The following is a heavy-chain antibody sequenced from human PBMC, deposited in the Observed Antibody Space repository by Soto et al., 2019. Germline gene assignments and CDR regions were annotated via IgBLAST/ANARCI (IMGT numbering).Heavy chain of an antibody. CDR1: GYSFTSYG. V-gene: IGHV1-18*01. CDR2: ISAYNGNT. J-gene: IGHJ5*02. CDR3: ARVTYNWFDP. Sequence: QVQLVQSGAEVMKPGASVKVSCKASGYSFTSYGISWVRQAPGQGLEWMGWISAYNGNTKYAQKFQGRVTVTTDTSTSTAYMELRSLRSDDTAIYYCARVTYNWFDPWGQGTLVTVSS. D-gene: IGHD2-21*02.